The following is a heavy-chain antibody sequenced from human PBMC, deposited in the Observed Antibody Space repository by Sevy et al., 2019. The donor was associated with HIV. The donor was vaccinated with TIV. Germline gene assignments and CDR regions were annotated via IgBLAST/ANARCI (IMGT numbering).Heavy chain of an antibody. J-gene: IGHJ4*02. Sequence: GGSLRLSCAASGFSDYALHWVRQAPGKGPEWVALISYDGSNKYYADSVKGRFTISRDNSENKLYLQMNSLRVEDTAIYYCARLRILLYPRDYNVGPYDKFPTFHYFDYWGQGTLVTVSS. CDR2: ISYDGSNK. CDR3: ARLRILLYPRDYNVGPYDKFPTFHYFDY. CDR1: GFSDYA. V-gene: IGHV3-30-3*01. D-gene: IGHD2-2*02.